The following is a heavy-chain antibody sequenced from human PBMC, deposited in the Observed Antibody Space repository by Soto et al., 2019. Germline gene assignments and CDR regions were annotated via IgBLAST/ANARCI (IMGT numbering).Heavy chain of an antibody. D-gene: IGHD3-16*01. J-gene: IGHJ5*02. CDR1: GGSISGYY. CDR2: IYHSGTT. CDR3: ARAALGNWFDP. Sequence: HVQLQESGPGLVNPSETLSLTCTVSGGSISGYYWSWIRQLPGKGVEWLGFIYHSGTTNYNPSLKSRVTISVDPSKNQFSLKLTSVTAADTAVYYCARAALGNWFDPWGQGTLVTVSS. V-gene: IGHV4-59*01.